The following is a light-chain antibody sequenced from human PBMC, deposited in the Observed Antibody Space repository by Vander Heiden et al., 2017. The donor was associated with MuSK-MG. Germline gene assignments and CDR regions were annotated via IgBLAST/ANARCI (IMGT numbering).Light chain of an antibody. V-gene: IGKV4-1*01. CDR3: QQFYSGPPT. CDR1: QSVFYSSNNRNY. Sequence: IVMTQSPDSLPVSLGELATINCKSSQSVFYSSNNRNYLAWFQQKPGQPPKLLLYWESTRESGVPDRFSGSGSGTDLTLAISSLQAEDVAVYFCQQFYSGPPTFGGGTKVEI. CDR2: WES. J-gene: IGKJ4*01.